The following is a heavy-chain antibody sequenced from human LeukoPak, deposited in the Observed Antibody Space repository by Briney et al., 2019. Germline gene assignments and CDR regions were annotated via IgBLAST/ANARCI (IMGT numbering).Heavy chain of an antibody. V-gene: IGHV3-21*01. CDR1: AFTFSEYS. CDR3: ARSCSGGSCYWNWFDP. J-gene: IGHJ5*02. CDR2: ISSSSSYI. Sequence: GGSLRLSCAASAFTFSEYSMNWVRQAPGKGLEWVSSISSSSSYIYYADSVKGRFTISRDNAKNSLYLQMNSLRAEDTAVYYCARSCSGGSCYWNWFDPWGQGTLVTVFS. D-gene: IGHD2-15*01.